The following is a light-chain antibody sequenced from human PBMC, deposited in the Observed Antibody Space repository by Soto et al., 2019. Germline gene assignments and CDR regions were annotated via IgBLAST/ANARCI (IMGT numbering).Light chain of an antibody. V-gene: IGKV3-20*01. CDR3: QQYGTSPRGT. Sequence: DIVLTRSPGTLSLSPGERATLSCRASQSVSSTFFAWYQQKPGQAPRLLMFGASNRATGIPDRFSGSGSGTDFTLTISRLEPEDFAMYYCQQYGTSPRGTFGQGTKVEVK. J-gene: IGKJ1*01. CDR2: GAS. CDR1: QSVSSTF.